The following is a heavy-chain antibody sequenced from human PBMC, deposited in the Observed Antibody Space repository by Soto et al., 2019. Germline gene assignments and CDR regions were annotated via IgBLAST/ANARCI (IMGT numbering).Heavy chain of an antibody. V-gene: IGHV1-69*12. CDR3: TECGIRYHSIGSYLGSDGMDV. CDR1: GGTFNSYA. Sequence: QVQLVQSGAEVKKPESSVRVSCKASGGTFNSYAITWVRQAPGQGLEWMGGTIPMFGTTNYAEKFQGRVTISEDDATNREYMERSRLRSEDTAVYYCTECGIRYHSIGSYLGSDGMDVWGQGTTVIVSS. D-gene: IGHD3-22*01. CDR2: TIPMFGTT. J-gene: IGHJ6*02.